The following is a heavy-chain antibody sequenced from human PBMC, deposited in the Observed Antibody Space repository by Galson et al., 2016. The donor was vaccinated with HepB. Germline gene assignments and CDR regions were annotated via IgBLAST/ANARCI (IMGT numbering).Heavy chain of an antibody. J-gene: IGHJ3*02. Sequence: SLRLSCAASGFRFSAYWLAWVRQAPGKELEYVANINEDGSRTHYLDSAKGRFTISRDNAKNSVALQMDSLRADDTALYYCWSGYTSGIWGQGTRVTVSS. V-gene: IGHV3-7*01. CDR2: INEDGSRT. D-gene: IGHD6-19*01. CDR3: WSGYTSGI. CDR1: GFRFSAYW.